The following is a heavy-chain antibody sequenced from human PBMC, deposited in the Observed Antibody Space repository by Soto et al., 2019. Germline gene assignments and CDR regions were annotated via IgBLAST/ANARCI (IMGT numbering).Heavy chain of an antibody. Sequence: EVQLLESGGGLVQPGGSLRLSCAASGFTFSSYAMSWVRQAPGKGLEWVSAISGSGGSTYYADSVKGRFTISRDNSKNTLYLQMNSLRAEDTAVYYCAKDKVAVAGTSYYDYGMDVWGQGTTVTVAS. CDR1: GFTFSSYA. V-gene: IGHV3-23*01. CDR2: ISGSGGST. J-gene: IGHJ6*02. CDR3: AKDKVAVAGTSYYDYGMDV. D-gene: IGHD6-19*01.